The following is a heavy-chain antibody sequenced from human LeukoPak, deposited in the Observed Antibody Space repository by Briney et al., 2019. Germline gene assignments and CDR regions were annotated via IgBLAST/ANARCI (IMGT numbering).Heavy chain of an antibody. D-gene: IGHD1-26*01. CDR1: GFTFSSYG. Sequence: GGSLRLSCAASGFTFSSYGMHWVRQAPGKGLEWVAVISYDGSSKYYADPVKGRFTISRDNSKNTLYLQMNSLRTEDTAVYYCAKDRQGAGDGSFDYWGQATLVTVSS. CDR2: ISYDGSSK. CDR3: AKDRQGAGDGSFDY. J-gene: IGHJ4*02. V-gene: IGHV3-30*18.